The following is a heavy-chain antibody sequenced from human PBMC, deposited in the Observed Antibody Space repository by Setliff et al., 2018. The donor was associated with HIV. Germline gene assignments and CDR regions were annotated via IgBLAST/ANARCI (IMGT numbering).Heavy chain of an antibody. V-gene: IGHV4-39*01. CDR2: IYYSGST. CDR3: ARHHSYYDILTGYRLYYFDY. J-gene: IGHJ4*02. Sequence: SETLSLTCTVSYYSISSYYWGWIRQPPGKGLEWIGSIYYSGSTYYNPSLKSRVTISVDTSKNQFSLKLSSVTAADTAVYYCARHHSYYDILTGYRLYYFDYWGQGTLVTVSS. CDR1: YYSISSYY. D-gene: IGHD3-9*01.